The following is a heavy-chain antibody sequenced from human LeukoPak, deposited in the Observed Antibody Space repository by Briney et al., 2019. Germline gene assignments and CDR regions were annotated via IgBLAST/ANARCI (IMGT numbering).Heavy chain of an antibody. CDR2: TYYRSKWYN. Sequence: SQTLSLTCAISGDSVSSNSAAWNWIRQSPSRGLEWLGRTYYRSKWYNDYAVSVKSRITINPDTSKNQFSLQLNSVTPEDTAVYYCARDPLWFGELLFAFDIWGQGTMVTVSS. V-gene: IGHV6-1*01. D-gene: IGHD3-10*01. CDR1: GDSVSSNSAA. J-gene: IGHJ3*02. CDR3: ARDPLWFGELLFAFDI.